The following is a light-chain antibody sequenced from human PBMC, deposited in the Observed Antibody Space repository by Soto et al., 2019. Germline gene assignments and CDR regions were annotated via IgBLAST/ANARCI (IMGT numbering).Light chain of an antibody. V-gene: IGLV1-51*01. Sequence: QYVLTQPPSVCAAPGQKVTISCSGTTSNVANNFVSWYQQFPGKAPKLLIYDDIRRPSGIPDRFSASKSGTSATLGITGLQTGDEADYYCGSWDSSLTANVFGTGTKLTVL. CDR1: TSNVANNF. J-gene: IGLJ1*01. CDR3: GSWDSSLTANV. CDR2: DDI.